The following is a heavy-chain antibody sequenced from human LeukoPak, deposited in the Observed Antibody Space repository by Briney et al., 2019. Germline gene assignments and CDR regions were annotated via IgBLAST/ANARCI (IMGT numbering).Heavy chain of an antibody. CDR1: GGSVIKANW. V-gene: IGHV4-4*02. J-gene: IGHJ4*02. CDR3: AREGGFYRALDY. Sequence: SETLSLTCGVSGGSVIKANWWTWLRQPPGKGLEWIGEVHLDGRTNYNPSLESRLTMSVDVSENQVSLKLTSVTAADTAVYYAREGGFYRALDYAGQGTLVTVSS. D-gene: IGHD3-3*01. CDR2: VHLDGRT.